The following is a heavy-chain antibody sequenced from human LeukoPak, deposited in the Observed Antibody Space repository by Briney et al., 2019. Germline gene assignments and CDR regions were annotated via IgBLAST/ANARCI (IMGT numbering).Heavy chain of an antibody. J-gene: IGHJ4*02. V-gene: IGHV3-48*03. CDR2: ISSSGSTI. Sequence: PGGSLRLSCAASGFTFSTYEMNCVRQAPGKGREWVSYISSSGSTIYYADSVKGRFTISRDNAKNSLYLQMNSLTAEDTAVYHGGIAMLVGGTTFDYWGQGTLVTVSS. CDR1: GFTFSTYE. CDR3: GIAMLVGGTTFDY. D-gene: IGHD1-26*01.